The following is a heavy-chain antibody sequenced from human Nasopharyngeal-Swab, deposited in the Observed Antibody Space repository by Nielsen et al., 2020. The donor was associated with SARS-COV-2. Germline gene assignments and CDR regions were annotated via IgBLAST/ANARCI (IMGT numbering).Heavy chain of an antibody. D-gene: IGHD4-17*01. CDR2: FDPEDGET. Sequence: ASVKVSCKVSGYTLTELSMHWGRQAPGKRLEWMVGFDPEDGETIYAQKFEGRVTMTEDTSTDTAYMELSSLRSEDTAVYYCATGDPTVTTSNWFDPWGQGTLVTVSS. CDR1: GYTLTELS. CDR3: ATGDPTVTTSNWFDP. V-gene: IGHV1-24*01. J-gene: IGHJ5*02.